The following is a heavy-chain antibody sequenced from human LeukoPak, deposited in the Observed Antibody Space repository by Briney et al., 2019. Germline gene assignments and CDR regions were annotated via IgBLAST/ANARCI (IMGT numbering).Heavy chain of an antibody. CDR3: AKGTRAVVDLGAFDI. CDR1: GFTFSSYG. V-gene: IGHV3-30*02. D-gene: IGHD3-22*01. CDR2: IRYDGSNK. J-gene: IGHJ3*02. Sequence: GGSLRLSCAASGFTFSSYGMHWVRQAPGKGLEWVAFIRYDGSNKYYADSVKGRFTISRDNSKNTLYLQMNSLRAEDTAVYYCAKGTRAVVDLGAFDIWGQGTMVTVSS.